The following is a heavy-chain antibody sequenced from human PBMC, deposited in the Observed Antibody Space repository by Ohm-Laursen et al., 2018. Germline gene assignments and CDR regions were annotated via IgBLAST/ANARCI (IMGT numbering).Heavy chain of an antibody. D-gene: IGHD3-22*01. J-gene: IGHJ4*02. Sequence: GTLSLTCGVYGGSFSGYYWNWIRQPPGKGLEWIGEINHSGSTNYNPSLKSRVTISIDTSKNQFFLKLSSVTAADTAVYYCARFGRDYDDISGDYWGQGALVTVSS. CDR1: GGSFSGYY. V-gene: IGHV4-34*01. CDR2: INHSGST. CDR3: ARFGRDYDDISGDY.